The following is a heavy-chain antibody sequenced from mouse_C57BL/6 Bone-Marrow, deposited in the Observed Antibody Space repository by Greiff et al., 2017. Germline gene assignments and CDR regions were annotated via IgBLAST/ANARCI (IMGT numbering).Heavy chain of an antibody. Sequence: QVLLKQSGPGLVAPSQSLSITCTVSGFSLTSYGVDWVRQSPGKGLEWLGVIWGVGSTNYNSALKSRLSISKDNSKRQVFLKMNSRQTDDTAMYYWASVGGYDGFAYWGQGTLVTVSA. CDR2: IWGVGST. CDR3: ASVGGYDGFAY. V-gene: IGHV2-6*01. D-gene: IGHD2-2*01. J-gene: IGHJ3*01. CDR1: GFSLTSYG.